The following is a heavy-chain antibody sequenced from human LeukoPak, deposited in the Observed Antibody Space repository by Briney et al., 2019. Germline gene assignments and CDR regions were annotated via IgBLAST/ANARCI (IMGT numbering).Heavy chain of an antibody. D-gene: IGHD6-19*01. CDR2: ISYDGSNK. J-gene: IGHJ4*02. V-gene: IGHV3-30*18. CDR1: GFIFSSYG. CDR3: AKDLQAGHFDY. Sequence: GGSLRLSCAASGFIFSSYGMHWVRQAPGKGLEWVAVISYDGSNKYYADSVKGRFTISRDNSKNTLYLQMNSLRAEDTAVYYCAKDLQAGHFDYWGQGTLVTVSS.